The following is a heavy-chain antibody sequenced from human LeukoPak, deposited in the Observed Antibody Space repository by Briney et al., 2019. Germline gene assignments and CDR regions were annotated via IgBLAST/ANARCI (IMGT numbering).Heavy chain of an antibody. J-gene: IGHJ4*02. CDR1: GFTFSSYT. D-gene: IGHD3-22*01. V-gene: IGHV3-48*01. Sequence: GGSLRLSCAASGFTFSSYTMNWVRQAPGKGLEWVSSITSSSSSTIYYADSVKGRFTISRDNAKNSLYLQMNSLRAEDTAVYYCARGGHYYDSSGYPALSYWGQGTLVTVSS. CDR3: ARGGHYYDSSGYPALSY. CDR2: ITSSSSSTI.